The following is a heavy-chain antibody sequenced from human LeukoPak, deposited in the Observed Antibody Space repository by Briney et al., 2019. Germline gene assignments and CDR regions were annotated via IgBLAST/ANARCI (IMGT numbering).Heavy chain of an antibody. D-gene: IGHD3-10*01. V-gene: IGHV3-23*01. CDR2: IIGSGGST. CDR3: AKQYYFASGSYRYFDY. Sequence: PGGSLRLSCAASGFTFTSFAMSWVRQAPGKGLEWVSSIIGSGGSTFYADSVKGRFTISRDNSKNTLYLQMNSLRAEDTAVYYCAKQYYFASGSYRYFDYWGQGTLVTVPS. CDR1: GFTFTSFA. J-gene: IGHJ4*02.